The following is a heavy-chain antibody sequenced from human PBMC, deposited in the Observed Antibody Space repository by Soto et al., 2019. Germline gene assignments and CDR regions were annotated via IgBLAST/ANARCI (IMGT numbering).Heavy chain of an antibody. V-gene: IGHV4-59*01. CDR3: ARGYGDWYYYGMDV. CDR1: GGSISSCY. D-gene: IGHD4-17*01. J-gene: IGHJ6*02. Sequence: SETLSLTCTVSGGSISSCYWSWIRQPPGKGLEWIGYIYYSGSTNYNPSLKSRVTISVDTSKNQFSLKLSSVTAADTAVYYCARGYGDWYYYGMDVWGQGTTVTVSS. CDR2: IYYSGST.